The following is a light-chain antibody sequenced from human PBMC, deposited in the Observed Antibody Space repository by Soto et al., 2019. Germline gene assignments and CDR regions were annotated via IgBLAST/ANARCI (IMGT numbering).Light chain of an antibody. Sequence: HSALTQPPSVSGSPGQSVTISCTGTSTDFVGYNRVSWYQQPPGTAPKLMIYEVSKRPSGVPDRFSGSKSGNTASLTISGLQAADEADYYCSLYTSENAYVFGTGTQLTVL. CDR1: STDFVGYNR. V-gene: IGLV2-18*01. J-gene: IGLJ1*01. CDR2: EVS. CDR3: SLYTSENAYV.